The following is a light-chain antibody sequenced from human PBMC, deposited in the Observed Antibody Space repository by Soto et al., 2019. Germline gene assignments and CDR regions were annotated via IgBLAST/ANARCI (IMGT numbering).Light chain of an antibody. V-gene: IGKV3-20*01. CDR2: GAS. CDR3: QQYDNSPPLFT. J-gene: IGKJ3*01. CDR1: QSVSNSY. Sequence: IVLTQSPVTLSLSPGERATLSCRASQSVSNSYLAWYQQKPGQAPRLLIYGASSRATGIPDRFSGSGSGTDFTLTISRLEPEDFAVYYCQQYDNSPPLFTFGPGTKVDIK.